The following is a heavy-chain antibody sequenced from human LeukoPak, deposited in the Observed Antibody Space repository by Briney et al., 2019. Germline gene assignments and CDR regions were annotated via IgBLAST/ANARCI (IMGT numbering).Heavy chain of an antibody. Sequence: PGRSLRLSCTASGFTFGDYAMSWFRQAPGKGLEWVANIKQDGSEKYYVDSVKGRFTISRDNAKNSLYLQMNSLRAEDTAVYYCAREVGYCSSTSCSGGIAAAAPDYWGQGTLVPVSS. D-gene: IGHD2-2*01. CDR2: IKQDGSEK. CDR1: GFTFGDYA. J-gene: IGHJ4*02. CDR3: AREVGYCSSTSCSGGIAAAAPDY. V-gene: IGHV3-7*01.